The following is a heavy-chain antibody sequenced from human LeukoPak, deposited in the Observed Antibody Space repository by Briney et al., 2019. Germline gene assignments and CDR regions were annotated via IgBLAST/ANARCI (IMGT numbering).Heavy chain of an antibody. J-gene: IGHJ4*02. V-gene: IGHV1-18*01. CDR3: ARVDLLTGYYFFDY. CDR1: GYTFSNYG. CDR2: IRGDNGNT. Sequence: ASVKVSCRASGYTFSNYGISWVRQAPGQGLEWVGWIRGDNGNTNYAQKLQGRVTMTTDTSTSTAYMELRSLGSDETAVYYCARVDLLTGYYFFDYWGQGTLVTVSS. D-gene: IGHD3-9*01.